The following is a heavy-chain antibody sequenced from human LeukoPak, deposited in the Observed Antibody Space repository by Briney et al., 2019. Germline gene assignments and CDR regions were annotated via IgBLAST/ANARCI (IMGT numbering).Heavy chain of an antibody. CDR3: ARDHRIAVAGTLFGC. J-gene: IGHJ4*02. CDR2: ISYDGSNK. CDR1: GFTFSSYA. Sequence: GRSLRLSCAASGFTFSSYAMHWVRQAPGKGLEWVAVISYDGSNKYYADSVKGRFAISRDNSKNTLYLQMNSLRAEDTAVYYCARDHRIAVAGTLFGCWGQGTLVTVSS. D-gene: IGHD6-19*01. V-gene: IGHV3-30*09.